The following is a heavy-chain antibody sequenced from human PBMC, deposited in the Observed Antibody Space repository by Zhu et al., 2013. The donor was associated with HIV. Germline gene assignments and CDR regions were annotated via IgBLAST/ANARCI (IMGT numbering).Heavy chain of an antibody. CDR2: INPNSGGT. Sequence: QVQLVQSGAEVKKPGASVKVSCKASGYTFTGYYMHWVRQAPGQGLEWMGWINPNSGGTNYAQKFQGRVTMTRDTSISTAYMELSRLRSDDTAVYYCASEKRWGIAAAGTNYYYGMDVWGQGTTVTVSS. D-gene: IGHD6-13*01. CDR1: GYTFTGYY. J-gene: IGHJ6*02. V-gene: IGHV1-2*02. CDR3: ASEKRWGIAAAGTNYYYGMDV.